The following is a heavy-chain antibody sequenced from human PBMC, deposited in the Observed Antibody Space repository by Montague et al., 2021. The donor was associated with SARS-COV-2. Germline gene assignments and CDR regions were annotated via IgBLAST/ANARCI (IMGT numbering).Heavy chain of an antibody. CDR2: IDWDDDK. D-gene: IGHD5-12*01. Sequence: PALVKPTQTLTLTCTFSGFSLSTSGMCVSWIRQPPGKALEWLALIDWDDDKYYSTSLKTRLTISKDTSKNQAVLTMTNMDPVDTATYYCARTQIVDIYYYYGMDVWGQGTTVTVSS. J-gene: IGHJ6*02. V-gene: IGHV2-70*01. CDR1: GFSLSTSGMC. CDR3: ARTQIVDIYYYYGMDV.